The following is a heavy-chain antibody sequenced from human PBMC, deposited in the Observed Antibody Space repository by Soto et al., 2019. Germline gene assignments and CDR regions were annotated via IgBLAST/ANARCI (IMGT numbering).Heavy chain of an antibody. CDR3: ASGPRDY. CDR1: GGSFSGYY. V-gene: IGHV4-34*01. Sequence: PSETLSLTCAVYGGSFSGYYWSWIRQPPGKGLELIGEINHSGSTNYNPSLKSRVTISVDTSKNQFSLKLSSVTAADTAVYYCASGPRDYWGQGTLVT. J-gene: IGHJ4*02. CDR2: INHSGST.